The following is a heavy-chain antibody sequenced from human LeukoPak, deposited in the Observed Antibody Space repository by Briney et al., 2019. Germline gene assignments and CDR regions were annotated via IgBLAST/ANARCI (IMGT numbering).Heavy chain of an antibody. J-gene: IGHJ4*02. V-gene: IGHV3-7*01. Sequence: GGSLRLSCAASGLTFSSYWMSWVRQAAGKGLEWVANIKQDGSEKYYVDSVKGRFTISRDNAKNSLYLQMNSLRAEDTAVYYCARDRRILRYWGQGTLVTVSS. CDR2: IKQDGSEK. D-gene: IGHD2-15*01. CDR3: ARDRRILRY. CDR1: GLTFSSYW.